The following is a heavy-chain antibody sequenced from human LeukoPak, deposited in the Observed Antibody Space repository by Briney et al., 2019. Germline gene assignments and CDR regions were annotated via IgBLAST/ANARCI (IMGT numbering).Heavy chain of an antibody. J-gene: IGHJ4*02. Sequence: SETLSLTCTVSGGSISSGDYYWSWIRQPPGKGLEWIGYIYYSGSTYYNPSLKSRVTISVDTSKNQFSLKLSSVTAADTAVYYCARDQVDTAMVDYWGQGTLVTVSS. V-gene: IGHV4-30-4*01. CDR1: GGSISSGDYY. CDR3: ARDQVDTAMVDY. CDR2: IYYSGST. D-gene: IGHD5-18*01.